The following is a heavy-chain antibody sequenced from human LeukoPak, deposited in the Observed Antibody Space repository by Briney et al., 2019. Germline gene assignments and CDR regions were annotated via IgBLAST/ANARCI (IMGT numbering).Heavy chain of an antibody. CDR3: ARDVLHGVVTTPPPIDY. Sequence: PSETLSLTCTVSGGSISSSSYFWGWIRQPPGRGLEWIGSIYYSGSTYYNPSLKSRVTISVDTSKNQFSLKLSSVTAADTAVYYCARDVLHGVVTTPPPIDYWGQGTLVTVSS. J-gene: IGHJ4*02. CDR1: GGSISSSSYF. V-gene: IGHV4-39*07. D-gene: IGHD2-21*02. CDR2: IYYSGST.